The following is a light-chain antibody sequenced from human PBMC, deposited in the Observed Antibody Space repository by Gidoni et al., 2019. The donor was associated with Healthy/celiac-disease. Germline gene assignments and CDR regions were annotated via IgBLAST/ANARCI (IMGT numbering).Light chain of an antibody. Sequence: DIQMTQSTSSLSASVGDRVTITCRASQSISSYLNWYQQKPGKAPKLLIYAASSLQSGVPSRFSGSGSGTDFTLTISRLQPEDFATYYCQQSYSTPDTFGQGTKLEIK. CDR2: AAS. J-gene: IGKJ2*01. V-gene: IGKV1-39*01. CDR1: QSISSY. CDR3: QQSYSTPDT.